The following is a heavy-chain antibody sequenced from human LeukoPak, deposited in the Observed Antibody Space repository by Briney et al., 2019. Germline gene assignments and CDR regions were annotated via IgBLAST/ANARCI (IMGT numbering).Heavy chain of an antibody. Sequence: GGSLRLSCTAPGFTFNSYSLNWVRQAPGTGLEWVSFISASSSVRYYADSVRGRFTISRDNAKNSLYLQMSSLRAEDTAVYYCARDRGGAYSEFAYWGQETLVTV. CDR2: ISASSSVR. V-gene: IGHV3-48*04. CDR1: GFTFNSYS. CDR3: ARDRGGAYSEFAY. J-gene: IGHJ4*02. D-gene: IGHD1-26*01.